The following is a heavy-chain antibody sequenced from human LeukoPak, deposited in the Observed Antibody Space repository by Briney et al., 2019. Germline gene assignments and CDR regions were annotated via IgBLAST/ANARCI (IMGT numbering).Heavy chain of an antibody. CDR1: GFTFSSYE. D-gene: IGHD1-26*01. CDR2: ISSSGSTI. CDR3: ARDIVGATGLYYFDY. J-gene: IGHJ4*02. V-gene: IGHV3-48*03. Sequence: GGSLRLSCAASGFTFSSYEMNWVRQAPGKGLEWVSYISSSGSTIYYADSVKGRFTISRDNAKNSLYLQMNSLRAEDTAVYYCARDIVGATGLYYFDYWGQGTLVTVSS.